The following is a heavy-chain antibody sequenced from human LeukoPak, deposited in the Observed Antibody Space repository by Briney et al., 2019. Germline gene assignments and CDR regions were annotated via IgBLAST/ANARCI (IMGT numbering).Heavy chain of an antibody. CDR2: MCYDGSNK. V-gene: IGHV3-33*01. J-gene: IGHJ4*02. Sequence: PGRSLRLSCAASGFTFSNYGIHWVRQAPGKGLEWVAVMCYDGSNKYYADSVKGRFTISRDNSKNTLYLQMNSLRAEDTAVYYCARDFGSGRYYNPIDYWGQGTLVTVSS. CDR1: GFTFSNYG. D-gene: IGHD3-10*01. CDR3: ARDFGSGRYYNPIDY.